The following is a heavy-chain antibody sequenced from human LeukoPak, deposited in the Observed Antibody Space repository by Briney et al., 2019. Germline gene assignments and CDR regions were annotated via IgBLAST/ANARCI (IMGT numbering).Heavy chain of an antibody. CDR1: GFTFSSYS. CDR2: ISSSSSYI. CDR3: AREQGDYYDSSGYYFL. J-gene: IGHJ4*02. V-gene: IGHV3-21*01. Sequence: GGSLRLSCAASGFTFSSYSMNWVRQAPGKGLEWVSSISSSSSYIYYADSVKGRFTISRDNAKNSLYLQMNSLRAEDTAVYYCAREQGDYYDSSGYYFLWGQGTLVTVSS. D-gene: IGHD3-22*01.